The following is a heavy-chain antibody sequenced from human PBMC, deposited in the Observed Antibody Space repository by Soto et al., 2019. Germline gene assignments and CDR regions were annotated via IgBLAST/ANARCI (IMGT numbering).Heavy chain of an antibody. Sequence: SETLSLTCSVSGDSISSSSYYWAWVRQPPGKGLEWIGSFYYSGYTYYNPSLKGRVTISVDTSKNQFSLKLSSVTAADAAVYYCARDGAAAGIRNYYGMDVWGQGIPVTVSS. V-gene: IGHV4-39*02. CDR3: ARDGAAAGIRNYYGMDV. CDR2: FYYSGYT. CDR1: GDSISSSSYY. J-gene: IGHJ6*02. D-gene: IGHD6-13*01.